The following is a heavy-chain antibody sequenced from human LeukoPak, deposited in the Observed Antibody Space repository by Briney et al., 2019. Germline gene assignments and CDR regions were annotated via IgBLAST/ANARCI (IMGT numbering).Heavy chain of an antibody. CDR1: GGSFSGYY. CDR3: ARGYIVVVVAATDSFYDY. V-gene: IGHV4-34*01. Sequence: SETLSLTCAVYGGSFSGYYWSWIRQPPGKGLEWIGEINHSGSTNYNPSLKSRLTISVDTSKNQFSLKLSSVTAADTAVNYCARGYIVVVVAATDSFYDYWGQGTLVTVSS. J-gene: IGHJ4*02. D-gene: IGHD2-15*01. CDR2: INHSGST.